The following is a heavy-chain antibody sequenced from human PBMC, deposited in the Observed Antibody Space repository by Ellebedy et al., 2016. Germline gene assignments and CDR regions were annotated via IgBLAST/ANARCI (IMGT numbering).Heavy chain of an antibody. J-gene: IGHJ4*02. V-gene: IGHV4-4*02. D-gene: IGHD6-19*01. CDR2: IYHSGST. Sequence: SETLSLXCAVSGGSISSSNWWSWVRPPPGKGLEWIGEIYHSGSTNYNPSLKSRVTISVDKSKNQFSLKLSSVTAADTAVYYCAREGSSQWLVPFDYWGQGTLVTVSS. CDR1: GGSISSSNW. CDR3: AREGSSQWLVPFDY.